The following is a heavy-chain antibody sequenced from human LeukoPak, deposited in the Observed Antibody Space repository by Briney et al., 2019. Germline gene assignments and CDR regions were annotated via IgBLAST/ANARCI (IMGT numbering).Heavy chain of an antibody. CDR3: AISGYYSVVGAFDI. CDR2: ISYSGSI. J-gene: IGHJ3*02. CDR1: GGSISSRPYY. Sequence: SETLSLTCTVSGGSISSRPYYWGWVRQPPGKGLEWIGSISYSGSIHYNPSLKSRVTISVDTSKNHFSLKLSSVTAADTAVYYCAISGYYSVVGAFDIWGQGTMVTVSS. D-gene: IGHD3-22*01. V-gene: IGHV4-39*07.